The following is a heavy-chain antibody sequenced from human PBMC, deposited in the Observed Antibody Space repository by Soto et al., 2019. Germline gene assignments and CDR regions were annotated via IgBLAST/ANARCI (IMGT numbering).Heavy chain of an antibody. CDR3: ARDMELERLLFPKYYFDY. D-gene: IGHD1-1*01. CDR2: INAGNGNT. J-gene: IGHJ4*02. Sequence: QVQLVQSGAEVKKPGASVKVSCKASGYTFTSYAMHWVRQAPGQRLEWMGWINAGNGNTKYSQKFQGRVTITRDTSASTAYMELSSLRSEDTAVYYCARDMELERLLFPKYYFDYWGQGTLVTVSS. CDR1: GYTFTSYA. V-gene: IGHV1-3*01.